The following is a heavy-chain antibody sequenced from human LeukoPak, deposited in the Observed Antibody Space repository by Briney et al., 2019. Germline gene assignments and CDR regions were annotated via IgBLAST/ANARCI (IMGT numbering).Heavy chain of an antibody. D-gene: IGHD6-13*01. Sequence: PSETLSLTCTVSGFSITCSCNNWVWIRQPPGMGLEWIGSIYYSGSTYYNPSLKRRVTISVDASKNQFFLKLSSVTAADTAVYFCAGIAAAGTGGYWGQGTLVTVSS. CDR1: GFSITCSCNN. J-gene: IGHJ4*02. V-gene: IGHV4-39*01. CDR2: IYYSGST. CDR3: AGIAAAGTGGY.